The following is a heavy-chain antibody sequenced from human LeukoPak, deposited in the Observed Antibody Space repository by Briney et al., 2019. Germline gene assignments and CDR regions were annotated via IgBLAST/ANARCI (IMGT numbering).Heavy chain of an antibody. J-gene: IGHJ4*02. CDR3: ARDSSSSWYEEGGYFDY. CDR1: GFTFSSYS. Sequence: GGSLRLSCAASGFTFSSYSMNWVRQAPGKGLEWVSSISSSSSYIYYADSVKGRFTISRDNAKNSLYLQMNSLRAEDTAVYYCARDSSSSWYEEGGYFDYWGQGTLVTVSS. V-gene: IGHV3-21*01. CDR2: ISSSSSYI. D-gene: IGHD6-13*01.